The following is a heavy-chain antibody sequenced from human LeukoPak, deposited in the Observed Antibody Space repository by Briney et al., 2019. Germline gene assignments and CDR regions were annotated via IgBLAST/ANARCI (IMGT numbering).Heavy chain of an antibody. CDR2: IYYSGST. D-gene: IGHD3-10*01. CDR1: GDSLSSNNRY. V-gene: IGHV4-39*07. J-gene: IGHJ4*02. CDR3: ARPLWFGEFLY. Sequence: PSETLSLTCTVSGDSLSSNNRYWGWIRQPPGKGLEWIGSIYYSGSTYYNPSLKSRVTISVDTSKNQFSLKLSSVTAADTAVYYCARPLWFGEFLYWGQGTLVTVSS.